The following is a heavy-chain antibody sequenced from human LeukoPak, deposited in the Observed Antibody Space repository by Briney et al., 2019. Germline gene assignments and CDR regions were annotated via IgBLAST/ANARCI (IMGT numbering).Heavy chain of an antibody. J-gene: IGHJ4*02. CDR1: GGTFSSYA. CDR2: IIPIFGTP. CDR3: ARSPPSTELLHYFDY. D-gene: IGHD2-15*01. V-gene: IGHV1-69*05. Sequence: SVKVSCKASGGTFSSYALSWVRQAPGHGPEWMGGIIPIFGTPHDAQKFQGRVTITTDESTSTAYMELSSLRSEDTAVYYCARSPPSTELLHYFDYWGQGTLVTVSS.